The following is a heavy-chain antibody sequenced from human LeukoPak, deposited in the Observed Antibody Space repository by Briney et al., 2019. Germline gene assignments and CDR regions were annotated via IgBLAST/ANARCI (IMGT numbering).Heavy chain of an antibody. CDR3: ARSSGYPYLDY. CDR2: ISSSSSTI. D-gene: IGHD3-22*01. Sequence: GGSLRLSCSASGFTFSSYSMNWLRQAPGKGLEWVSYISSSSSTIYYADSVKGRFTISRDNAKNSVYLQMNSLRAEAKAVYYCARSSGYPYLDYWGQGTLVTVSS. J-gene: IGHJ4*02. V-gene: IGHV3-48*01. CDR1: GFTFSSYS.